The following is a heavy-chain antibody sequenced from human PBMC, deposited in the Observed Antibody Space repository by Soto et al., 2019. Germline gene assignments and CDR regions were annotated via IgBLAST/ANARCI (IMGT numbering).Heavy chain of an antibody. Sequence: SGPTLVNPTQTLTLTCTFSGFSLSTSGMCVSWIRQPPGRALEWLALIDWDDDKYYSTSLKTRLTISKDTSKNQVVLTMTNMDPVDYSSYYCVRLFVVTETYYYNGFDVRGQRTMVTGSS. D-gene: IGHD4-17*01. V-gene: IGHV2-70*01. CDR2: IDWDDDK. J-gene: IGHJ6*02. CDR1: GFSLSTSGMC. CDR3: VRLFVVTETYYYNGFDV.